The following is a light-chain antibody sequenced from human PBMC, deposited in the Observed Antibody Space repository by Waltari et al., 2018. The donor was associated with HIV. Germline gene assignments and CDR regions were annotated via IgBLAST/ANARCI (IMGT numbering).Light chain of an antibody. J-gene: IGLJ3*02. CDR1: ALPKQY. Sequence: SYELTQPPSVSVSPGQTARITCSGDALPKQYAYWFQQKSGQAPVVVIHEDSKRPSGIPERFSGSSSGTVATLTISVAQAEDEAVYHCYSLDYSGNHGVFGGGTTLTVL. CDR2: EDS. CDR3: YSLDYSGNHGV. V-gene: IGLV3-10*01.